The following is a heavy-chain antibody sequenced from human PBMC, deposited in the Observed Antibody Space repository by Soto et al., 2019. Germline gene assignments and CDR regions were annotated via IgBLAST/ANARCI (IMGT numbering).Heavy chain of an antibody. CDR2: VYFVGNS. D-gene: IGHD3-10*02. J-gene: IGHJ4*02. CDR3: ARVDHRGYFSVLTDF. V-gene: IGHV4-39*01. Sequence: SETLSLTCTVSGDSISSASYFWGWIRQPPGKGLEWIGSVYFVGNSYYNPSLKSRVSISVDASKNQFSLRLSSMTAADTGVYYCARVDHRGYFSVLTDFWGQGILVTVSS. CDR1: GDSISSASYF.